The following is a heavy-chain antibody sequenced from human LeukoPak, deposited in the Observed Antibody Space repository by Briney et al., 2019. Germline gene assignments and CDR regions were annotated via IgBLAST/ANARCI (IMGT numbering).Heavy chain of an antibody. CDR2: ISSSSSYI. CDR3: ARGGYGDYGNDAFDI. J-gene: IGHJ3*02. D-gene: IGHD4-17*01. V-gene: IGHV3-21*01. Sequence: GGSLRLSCAASGFTLSSYSMNWVRQAPGKGLEWVSSISSSSSYIYYADSVKGRFTISRDNAKNSLYLQMNSLRAEDTAVYYCARGGYGDYGNDAFDIWGQGTMVTVSS. CDR1: GFTLSSYS.